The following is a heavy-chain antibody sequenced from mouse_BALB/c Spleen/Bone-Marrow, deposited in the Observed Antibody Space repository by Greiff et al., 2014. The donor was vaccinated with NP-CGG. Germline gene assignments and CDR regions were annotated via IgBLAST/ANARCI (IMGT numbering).Heavy chain of an antibody. CDR2: INPSNGGT. CDR1: GYTFTSYW. Sequence: QVHVKQSGAELVKPGASVKLSCKASGYTFTSYWMHWVKLRPGQGFEWIGEINPSNGGTNYNEKFKRKATLTVDKSSSTAYMQLSSLTSEDSAVYYCTYMGYYGSSYAMDYWGQGTSVTFSS. D-gene: IGHD1-1*01. CDR3: TYMGYYGSSYAMDY. J-gene: IGHJ4*01. V-gene: IGHV1S16*01.